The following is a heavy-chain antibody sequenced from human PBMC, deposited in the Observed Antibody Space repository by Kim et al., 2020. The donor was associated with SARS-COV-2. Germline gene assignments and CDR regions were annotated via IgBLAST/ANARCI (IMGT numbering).Heavy chain of an antibody. CDR2: IDPSDSYT. CDR3: ARGLYAISDTAMGFDY. J-gene: IGHJ4*02. V-gene: IGHV5-10-1*01. D-gene: IGHD5-18*01. Sequence: GESLKISCKGSGYSFTSYWISWVRQMPGKGLEWMGRIDPSDSYTNYSPSFQGHVTISADKSISTAYLQWSSLKASDTAMYYCARGLYAISDTAMGFDYWGQGTLVTVSS. CDR1: GYSFTSYW.